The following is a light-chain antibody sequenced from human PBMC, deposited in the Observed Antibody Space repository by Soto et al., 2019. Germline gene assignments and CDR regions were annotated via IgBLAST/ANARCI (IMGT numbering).Light chain of an antibody. V-gene: IGKV1-5*03. CDR1: QSISSW. Sequence: DIQMTQSPSTLSASVGDRVTITCRASQSISSWLAWYQQKPGKAPKLLIYKASSLEGRVPSRFSGSGSGTEFTLTISSLQPDDFATYYCQQYNSYSPWTFGQGTKVEI. J-gene: IGKJ1*01. CDR2: KAS. CDR3: QQYNSYSPWT.